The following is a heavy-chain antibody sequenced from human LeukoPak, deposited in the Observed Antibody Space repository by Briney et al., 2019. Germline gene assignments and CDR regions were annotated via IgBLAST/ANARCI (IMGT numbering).Heavy chain of an antibody. CDR1: GYSFSSYW. V-gene: IGHV5-51*01. J-gene: IGHJ4*02. Sequence: GESLKISCKGSGYSFSSYWIGWVRQMPGKGLEWMGIIYPGDSDTRYSPSFQGQVTISADKSISTAYLQWSSLKASDTAMYYCARRSYYDSSGYRYFDYWGQGTLVTVSP. D-gene: IGHD3-22*01. CDR2: IYPGDSDT. CDR3: ARRSYYDSSGYRYFDY.